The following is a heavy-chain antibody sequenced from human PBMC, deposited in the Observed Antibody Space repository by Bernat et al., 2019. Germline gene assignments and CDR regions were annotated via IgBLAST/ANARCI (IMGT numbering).Heavy chain of an antibody. J-gene: IGHJ4*02. CDR3: ARQVYSNLGAFDY. CDR1: VFTFSSYS. D-gene: IGHD4-11*01. Sequence: QVQLVESGGGVVQPGRSLRLSCAASVFTFSSYSMHWVRQAPGKGLEWGAVISYDGSNKYYADSVKGRFTISRDNSKNTLYLQMNSLRAEDTAMYYCARQVYSNLGAFDYWGQGTLVTVSS. CDR2: ISYDGSNK. V-gene: IGHV3-30*01.